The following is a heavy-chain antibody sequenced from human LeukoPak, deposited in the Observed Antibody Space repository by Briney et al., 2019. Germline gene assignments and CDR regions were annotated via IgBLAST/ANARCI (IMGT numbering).Heavy chain of an antibody. CDR3: ARGGSPPEALGDAFDI. J-gene: IGHJ3*02. D-gene: IGHD1-26*01. CDR2: INSDGSST. V-gene: IGHV3-74*01. CDR1: GFTFSGYW. Sequence: GGSLRLSCAASGFTFSGYWMYWVRQAPGKGLVRVSRINSDGSSTSYADSVKGRFTISRDNAKNTLYLQMNSLRAEDTALYYCARGGSPPEALGDAFDIWGQGTMVTVSS.